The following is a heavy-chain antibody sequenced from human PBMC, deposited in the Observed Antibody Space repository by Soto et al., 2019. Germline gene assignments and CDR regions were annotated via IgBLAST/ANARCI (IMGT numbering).Heavy chain of an antibody. CDR3: AVGYCSSTTCSREYFQH. Sequence: PSETLSLTCAVSGYSISSGYYWGWLRQPPGKGLEWIGTIYHSGSTFHNPSLKSRVTISVDTSKNQFSLKLRSVTAADTAVYYCAVGYCSSTTCSREYFQHWGQGTLVTVSS. D-gene: IGHD2-2*01. CDR1: GYSISSGYY. CDR2: IYHSGST. V-gene: IGHV4-38-2*01. J-gene: IGHJ1*01.